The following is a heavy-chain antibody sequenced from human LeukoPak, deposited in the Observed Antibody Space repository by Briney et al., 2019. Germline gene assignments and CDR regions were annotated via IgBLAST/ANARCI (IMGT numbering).Heavy chain of an antibody. V-gene: IGHV4-59*08. Sequence: PSETLSLTCTVSGGSISSYYWSWIRQPPGKGLEWIGYIYYSGSTYYNPSLKSRVTISVDTSKNQFSLKLSSVTAADTAVYYCARAMVGSGWYFDYWGQGTLVTVSS. CDR2: IYYSGST. CDR1: GGSISSYY. J-gene: IGHJ4*02. CDR3: ARAMVGSGWYFDY. D-gene: IGHD6-19*01.